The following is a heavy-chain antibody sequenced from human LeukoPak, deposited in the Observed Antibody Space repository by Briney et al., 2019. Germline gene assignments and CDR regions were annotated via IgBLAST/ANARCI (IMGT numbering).Heavy chain of an antibody. CDR2: IYHSGST. CDR1: GGSISSGGYS. Sequence: PSQTLPLTCAVSGGSISSGGYSWSWIRQPPGKGLEWIGYIYHSGSTYYNPSLKSRVTISVDRSKNQFSLKLSSVTAADTAVYYCARGPFGDYFDYWGQGTLVTVSS. CDR3: ARGPFGDYFDY. J-gene: IGHJ4*02. V-gene: IGHV4-30-2*01. D-gene: IGHD3-10*01.